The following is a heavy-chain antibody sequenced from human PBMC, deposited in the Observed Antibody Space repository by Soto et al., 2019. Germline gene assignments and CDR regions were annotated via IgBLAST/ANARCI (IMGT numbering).Heavy chain of an antibody. CDR3: AGNPKFQSSGYYYHCFDY. CDR2: ISAYNGNT. J-gene: IGHJ4*02. V-gene: IGHV1-18*01. CDR1: GYTFTSYG. D-gene: IGHD3-22*01. Sequence: QVQLVQSGAEVKKPGASVKVSCKASGYTFTSYGISWVRQAPGQGLEWMGWISAYNGNTNYAQKLQGRVTMTTDTSTSTAYMELRSLRSDDTAVYYCAGNPKFQSSGYYYHCFDYWGQGTLVTVSS.